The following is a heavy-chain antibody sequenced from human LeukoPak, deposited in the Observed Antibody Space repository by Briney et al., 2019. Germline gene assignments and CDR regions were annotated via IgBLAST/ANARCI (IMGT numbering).Heavy chain of an antibody. CDR3: ARASSKEVDP. V-gene: IGHV4-34*01. J-gene: IGHJ5*02. CDR2: INHSGST. Sequence: SETLSLTCAVYGGSFSGYYWSWIRQPPGKGLEWIGEINHSGSTNYNPSLKSRVTISVDTSKNQFSLKLSSVTAADTAVYYCARASSKEVDPWGQGTLVTVSS. CDR1: GGSFSGYY.